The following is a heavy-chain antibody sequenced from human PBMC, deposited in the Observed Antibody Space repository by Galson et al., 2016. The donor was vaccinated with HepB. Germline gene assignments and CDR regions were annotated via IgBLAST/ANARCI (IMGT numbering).Heavy chain of an antibody. CDR3: ARVCSSSTCNYYSYGLDV. CDR2: ITHTGSN. V-gene: IGHV4-34*10. D-gene: IGHD2-2*01. CDR1: GATLSAHY. J-gene: IGHJ6*02. Sequence: SETLSLTCGVSGATLSAHYWTWVRQSPEKGLEWIGEITHTGSNNVKSSLQGRLRLSVDTSKKEFYLNLTSVTAADTAVYYCARVCSSSTCNYYSYGLDVWGQGTVVVVSS.